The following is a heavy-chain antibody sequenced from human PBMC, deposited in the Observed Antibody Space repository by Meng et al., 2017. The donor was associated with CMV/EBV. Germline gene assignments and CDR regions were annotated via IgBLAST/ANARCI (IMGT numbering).Heavy chain of an antibody. CDR1: GGSISSSSYY. J-gene: IGHJ4*02. Sequence: GSLRLSCTVSGGSISSSSYYWGWIRQPPGKGLEWIGSIYYSGSTYYNPSLKSRVTISVDTSKNQFSLKLSFVTAVDTAVYYCARDLRGVIDYWGQGTLVTVSS. CDR3: ARDLRGVIDY. V-gene: IGHV4-39*07. D-gene: IGHD3-10*01. CDR2: IYYSGST.